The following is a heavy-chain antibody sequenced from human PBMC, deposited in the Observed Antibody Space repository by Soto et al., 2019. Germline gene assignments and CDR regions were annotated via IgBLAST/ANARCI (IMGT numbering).Heavy chain of an antibody. CDR2: IYYSGST. J-gene: IGHJ6*02. D-gene: IGHD3-9*01. V-gene: IGHV4-59*08. Sequence: PSETLSLTCTVSGGSISSYYWSWIRQPTGKGLEWIGYIYYSGSTNYNPSLKSRVTISVDTSKNQFSLKLSSVTAADTAVYYCARQPDYDILTGAMDVWGQGTTVTVSS. CDR1: GGSISSYY. CDR3: ARQPDYDILTGAMDV.